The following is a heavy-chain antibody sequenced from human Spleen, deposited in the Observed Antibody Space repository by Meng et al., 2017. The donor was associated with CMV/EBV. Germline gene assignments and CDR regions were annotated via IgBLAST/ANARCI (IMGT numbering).Heavy chain of an antibody. J-gene: IGHJ3*02. Sequence: SGGTFSSHDIGWVRQAPGQGLEWMGGIIPFLDIPNYAQKFQGRVTITADKSTSTAYMELSSLRSEDTAVYYCARPYSSGRNQAAFDIWGQGTMVTVSS. CDR3: ARPYSSGRNQAAFDI. CDR2: IIPFLDIP. CDR1: GGTFSSHD. D-gene: IGHD6-19*01. V-gene: IGHV1-69*10.